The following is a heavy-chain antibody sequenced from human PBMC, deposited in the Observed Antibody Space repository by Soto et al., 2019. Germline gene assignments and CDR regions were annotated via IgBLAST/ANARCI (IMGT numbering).Heavy chain of an antibody. V-gene: IGHV3-11*01. J-gene: IGHJ4*02. CDR1: GFTFSDYY. CDR2: ISSSGSSI. CDR3: ARDRITGVFDY. D-gene: IGHD1-20*01. Sequence: GSLRLSCAASGFTFSDYYMSWIRQAPGKGLEWVSYISSSGSSIYYADSVKGRFTISRDNAKNSLYLQMNSLRAEDTAVYYCARDRITGVFDYWGQGTLVTVSS.